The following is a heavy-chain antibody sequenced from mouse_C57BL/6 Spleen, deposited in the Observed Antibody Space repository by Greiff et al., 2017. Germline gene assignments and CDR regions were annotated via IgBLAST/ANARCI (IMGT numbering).Heavy chain of an antibody. V-gene: IGHV3-6*01. D-gene: IGHD2-3*01. J-gene: IGHJ2*01. CDR3: ARVDGYFYFDY. Sequence: EVQLVESGPGLVKPSQSLSLTCSVTGYSITSGYYWNWIRQFPGNKLEWMGYISYDGSNNYNPSLKNRISITRDTSKNQFFLKLNSVTTEDTATYYCARVDGYFYFDYWGQGTTLTVSS. CDR1: GYSITSGYY. CDR2: ISYDGSN.